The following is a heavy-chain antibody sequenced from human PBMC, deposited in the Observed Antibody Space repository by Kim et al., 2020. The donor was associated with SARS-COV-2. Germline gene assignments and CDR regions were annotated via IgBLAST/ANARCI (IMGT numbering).Heavy chain of an antibody. CDR3: ARDKSIPSYDAFDI. D-gene: IGHD3-10*01. Sequence: GDSGRGRFTVSRDNAKNSLYLQMDRLRAEDTAVYYCARDKSIPSYDAFDIWGQGTMVTVSS. V-gene: IGHV3-7*03. J-gene: IGHJ3*02.